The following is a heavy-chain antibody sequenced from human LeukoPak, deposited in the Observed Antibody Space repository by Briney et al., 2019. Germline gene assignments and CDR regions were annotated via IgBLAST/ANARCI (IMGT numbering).Heavy chain of an antibody. CDR3: AKDPSRARINDAFDI. J-gene: IGHJ3*02. Sequence: WGSLRLSCAASGFTFSSYAMSWVRQAPGKGLEWVSAISGSGGSTYYADSVKGRFTISRDNSKNTLYLQMNSLRAEDTAVYYCAKDPSRARINDAFDIWGQGTMVTVSS. V-gene: IGHV3-23*01. CDR2: ISGSGGST. CDR1: GFTFSSYA.